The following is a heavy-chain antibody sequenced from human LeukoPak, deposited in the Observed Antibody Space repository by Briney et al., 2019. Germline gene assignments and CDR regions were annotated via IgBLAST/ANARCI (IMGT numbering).Heavy chain of an antibody. CDR3: ARDRSTPNWFDP. V-gene: IGHV4-39*07. CDR2: IYYSGSI. J-gene: IGHJ5*02. Sequence: SETLSLTCTVSGGSISSSSYYWGWIRQPPGKGLEWIGSIYYSGSIYYNPSLKSRVTISVDTSKNQFSLKLSSVTAADTAVYYCARDRSTPNWFDPWGQGTLVTVSS. CDR1: GGSISSSSYY.